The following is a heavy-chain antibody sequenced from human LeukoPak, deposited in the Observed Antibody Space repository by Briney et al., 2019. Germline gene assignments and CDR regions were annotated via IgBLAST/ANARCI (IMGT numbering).Heavy chain of an antibody. CDR1: GFIFSTYA. V-gene: IGHV3-23*01. CDR3: AKSYNGYESKPDY. Sequence: GGSLRLSCTASGFIFSTYAMNWVRQAPGKGLEWVSTISGGGDSTYYADSVKGRFTISRDNSKITLYLQMNSLRAEDTAVYYCAKSYNGYESKPDYWGQGTLVTVSS. J-gene: IGHJ4*02. CDR2: ISGGGDST. D-gene: IGHD5-12*01.